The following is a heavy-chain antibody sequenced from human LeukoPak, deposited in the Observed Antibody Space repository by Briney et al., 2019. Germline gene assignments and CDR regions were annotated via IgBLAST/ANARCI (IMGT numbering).Heavy chain of an antibody. D-gene: IGHD3-22*01. CDR3: ARGTFDSSGKNAFDI. CDR2: IYTSGST. V-gene: IGHV4-4*07. J-gene: IGHJ3*02. CDR1: GASISSYY. Sequence: SETLSLTCTVSGASISSYYWSWIRQPAGKGLEWIGRIYTSGSTNYNPSLKSRVTMSVDTSKNQFSLKLNSVTAADTAVYYCARGTFDSSGKNAFDIWGQGTMVTVSS.